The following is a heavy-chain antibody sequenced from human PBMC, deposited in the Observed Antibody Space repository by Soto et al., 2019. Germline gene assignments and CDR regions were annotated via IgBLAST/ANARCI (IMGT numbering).Heavy chain of an antibody. Sequence: GGSLRLSCAASGFTFRSYAMNWVRQAPGKGLEWVSIISDGGGTTNYADSVKGRFTISRDNSKNTLYLQMNSLRGEDTAVYYCANLYCTSTSCYRGLDYWGQGTLVTVSS. CDR2: ISDGGGTT. J-gene: IGHJ4*02. CDR3: ANLYCTSTSCYRGLDY. D-gene: IGHD2-2*01. V-gene: IGHV3-23*01. CDR1: GFTFRSYA.